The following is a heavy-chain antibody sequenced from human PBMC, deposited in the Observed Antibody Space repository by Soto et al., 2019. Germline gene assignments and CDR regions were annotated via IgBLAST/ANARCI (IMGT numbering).Heavy chain of an antibody. Sequence: ASVKVSCKASGYTFTSHDINWVRQAPGQGLQWMGWMNTNLNATGSPQAFKGRVTLTWNTSISTAYLELSSLRSEDTAVYYCARAPYYCSSTSCYIDLYYYYGMDVWGQGTTVTVSS. V-gene: IGHV1-8*01. CDR1: GYTFTSHD. D-gene: IGHD2-2*02. CDR2: MNTNLNAT. J-gene: IGHJ6*02. CDR3: ARAPYYCSSTSCYIDLYYYYGMDV.